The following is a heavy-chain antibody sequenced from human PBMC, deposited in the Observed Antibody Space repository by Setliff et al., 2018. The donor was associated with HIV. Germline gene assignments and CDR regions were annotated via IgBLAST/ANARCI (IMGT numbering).Heavy chain of an antibody. CDR3: AKELAASGLGYFDS. V-gene: IGHV3-23*01. D-gene: IGHD3-22*01. J-gene: IGHJ4*02. Sequence: GGSLRLSCVASGFTFSTYAINWVRLPPGKGLEWVSSISGSGFAYYADSVKGRFTISRDNSRNTVYLQMNSLRAEDTAEYYCAKELAASGLGYFDSWGRGILVTVSS. CDR2: ISGSGFA. CDR1: GFTFSTYA.